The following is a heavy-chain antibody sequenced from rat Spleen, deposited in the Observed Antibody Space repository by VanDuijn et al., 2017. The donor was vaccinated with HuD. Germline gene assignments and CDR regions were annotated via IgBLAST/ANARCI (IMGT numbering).Heavy chain of an antibody. CDR3: ARQRGMGMALFDY. J-gene: IGHJ2*01. V-gene: IGHV5-17*01. CDR1: GFTFSDYA. D-gene: IGHD1-7*01. CDR2: INYDGSST. Sequence: EVQLVESGGGLVQPGRSLKLSCAASGFTFSDYAMAWVRQAPKKGLEWVASINYDGSSTYYRDSVKGRFTISRDNAKSTLYLQMDSLRSEDTATYYCARQRGMGMALFDYWGQGVMVTVSS.